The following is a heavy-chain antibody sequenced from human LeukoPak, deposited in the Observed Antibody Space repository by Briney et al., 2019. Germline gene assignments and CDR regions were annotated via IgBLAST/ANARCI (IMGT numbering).Heavy chain of an antibody. Sequence: GEPLKISCKGSGYSFTSYWIGWVRQMLAKGPECMEIIYPGDSDTRYSPSFQGQVTISAHKSISTAYLQWSSLKASDTAMYYCARLHHSSSWSLDYWGQGTLVTVSS. J-gene: IGHJ4*02. CDR2: IYPGDSDT. V-gene: IGHV5-51*01. D-gene: IGHD6-13*01. CDR1: GYSFTSYW. CDR3: ARLHHSSSWSLDY.